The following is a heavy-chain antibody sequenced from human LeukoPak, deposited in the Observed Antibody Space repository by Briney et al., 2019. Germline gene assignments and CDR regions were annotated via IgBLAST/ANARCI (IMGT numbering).Heavy chain of an antibody. CDR1: GYTFTSYY. D-gene: IGHD4-17*01. CDR3: ARGENTVITPPDFDD. V-gene: IGHV1-46*01. Sequence: ASVKVSCKASGYTFTSYYMHWVRQAPGQGLEWMGIINPRGGSTTYAQKFQGRVTMTRDMSTSTVYMELSRLRSEDTAVYYCARGENTVITPPDFDDWGQGTLVIVSS. CDR2: INPRGGST. J-gene: IGHJ4*02.